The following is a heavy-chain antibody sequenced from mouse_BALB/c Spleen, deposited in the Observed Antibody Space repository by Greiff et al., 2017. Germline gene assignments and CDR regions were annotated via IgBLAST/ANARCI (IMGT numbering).Heavy chain of an antibody. Sequence: EVQLVESGGGLVQPKGSLKLSCAASGFTFNTYAMNWVRQAPGKGLEWVARIRSKSNNYATYYADSVKDRFTISRDDSQSMLYLQMNNLKTEDTAMYYCVRHEGLPLYAMDYWGQGTSVTVSS. CDR2: IRSKSNNYAT. J-gene: IGHJ4*01. D-gene: IGHD2-4*01. V-gene: IGHV10-1*02. CDR1: GFTFNTYA. CDR3: VRHEGLPLYAMDY.